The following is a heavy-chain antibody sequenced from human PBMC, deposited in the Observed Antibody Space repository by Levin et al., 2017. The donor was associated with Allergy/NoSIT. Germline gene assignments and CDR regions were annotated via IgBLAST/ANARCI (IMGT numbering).Heavy chain of an antibody. CDR2: ISAYNGNT. CDR3: ARASASITMSHTLGG. Sequence: GESLKISCKASGYTFTSYGISWVRQAPGQGLEWMGWISAYNGNTNYAQKLQGRVTMTTDTSTSTAYMELRSLRSDDTAVYYCARASASITMSHTLGGWGQGTLVTVSS. D-gene: IGHD3-10*02. V-gene: IGHV1-18*01. J-gene: IGHJ4*02. CDR1: GYTFTSYG.